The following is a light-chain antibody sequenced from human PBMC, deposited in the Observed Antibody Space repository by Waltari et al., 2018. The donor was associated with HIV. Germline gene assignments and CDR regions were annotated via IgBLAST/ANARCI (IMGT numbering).Light chain of an antibody. CDR2: EVS. CDR1: QSLKHTDGKTY. Sequence: DIVMTQTPPSLSVTPGQPASLPCNSSQSLKHTDGKTYLYWYLQRPGQSPRVLIYEVSKRLAGVPDRFSGSGSGTHFTLKIARVEAEDVGSYYCMQSLHLLYTFGQGTKLEIK. V-gene: IGKV2D-29*02. J-gene: IGKJ2*01. CDR3: MQSLHLLYT.